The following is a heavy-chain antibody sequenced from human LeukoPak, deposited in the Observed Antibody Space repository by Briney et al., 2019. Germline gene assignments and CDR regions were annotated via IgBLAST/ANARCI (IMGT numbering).Heavy chain of an antibody. V-gene: IGHV1-3*01. D-gene: IGHD2-2*01. Sequence: ASVKVSCKASGYTFTSYAMHWVRQAPGQRLEWMGWINAGNGNTKYSQKFQGRVTITRDTSASTAYMELSSLRSEDTAVYYCAREHQDRVYYYYGMDVWGQGTTVTVSS. J-gene: IGHJ6*02. CDR1: GYTFTSYA. CDR2: INAGNGNT. CDR3: AREHQDRVYYYYGMDV.